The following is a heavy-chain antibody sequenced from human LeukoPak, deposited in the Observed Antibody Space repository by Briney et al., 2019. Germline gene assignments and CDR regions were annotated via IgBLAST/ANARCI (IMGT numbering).Heavy chain of an antibody. J-gene: IGHJ4*02. V-gene: IGHV3-23*01. CDR3: AKVWGDIVVVVAASYYFDY. CDR1: GFTFSSYA. D-gene: IGHD2-15*01. CDR2: ISGSGGST. Sequence: GGSLRLSCAASGFTFSSYAMSWVRQAPGKGLEWVSAISGSGGSTYYADSVKGRFTISRDNSKNTLYLQMNSLRAEDTAVYYCAKVWGDIVVVVAASYYFDYWGQGTLVTVSS.